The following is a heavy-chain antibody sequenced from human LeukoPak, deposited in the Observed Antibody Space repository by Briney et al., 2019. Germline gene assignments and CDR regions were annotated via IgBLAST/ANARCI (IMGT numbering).Heavy chain of an antibody. Sequence: GGSLRLSCAASGFTFSSYSMNWVRQAPGKGLEWVSSISSSSSYIYYADSVKGRFTISRDNAKNSLYLQMNSLRAEATAVYYCARDDFGVVIYFDYWGQGTLVTVSS. CDR3: ARDDFGVVIYFDY. J-gene: IGHJ4*02. D-gene: IGHD3-3*01. CDR1: GFTFSSYS. V-gene: IGHV3-21*01. CDR2: ISSSSSYI.